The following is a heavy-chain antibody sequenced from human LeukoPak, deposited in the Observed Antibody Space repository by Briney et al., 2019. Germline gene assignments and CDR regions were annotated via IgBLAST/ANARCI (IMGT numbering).Heavy chain of an antibody. CDR1: GYTFTSYG. CDR3: ARGDSRSIQIAAAGTCFLDH. D-gene: IGHD6-13*01. CDR2: ISAYNGNT. Sequence: ASVKASCKASGYTFTSYGISWVRQAPGQGLEWMGWISAYNGNTNYAQTLQGRVTMTTDTSTNTAYMELKSLRADDTAVYYCARGDSRSIQIAAAGTCFLDHWGQGTRVSVSS. J-gene: IGHJ4*02. V-gene: IGHV1-18*01.